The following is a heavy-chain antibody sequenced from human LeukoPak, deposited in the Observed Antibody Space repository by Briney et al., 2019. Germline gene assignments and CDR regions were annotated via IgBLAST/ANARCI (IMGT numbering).Heavy chain of an antibody. CDR1: GYTFTSYY. Sequence: ASVKVSCKASGYTFTSYYMHWVRQAPGQGLEWMGIINPSGGSTSYAQKFQGRVTMTRDMSTSTVYMELSSLRSEDTAVYYCARGPYCSSTSCYEGQRFDYWGQGTLVTVSS. J-gene: IGHJ4*02. CDR3: ARGPYCSSTSCYEGQRFDY. D-gene: IGHD2-2*01. V-gene: IGHV1-46*01. CDR2: INPSGGST.